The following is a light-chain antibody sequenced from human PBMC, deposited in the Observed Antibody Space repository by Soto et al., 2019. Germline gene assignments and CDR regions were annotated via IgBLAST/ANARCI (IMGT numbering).Light chain of an antibody. CDR2: GAS. J-gene: IGKJ1*01. Sequence: DLPMTQSPSPLSASVGDRVTITCRASQIIYTYLNWYQQKAGKVPKLLIYGASNLQSGVPSRFSGSGSGTEFTLTISSLQPEDFASYYCQQSYTTPWTFGRGTKVEIK. V-gene: IGKV1-39*01. CDR3: QQSYTTPWT. CDR1: QIIYTY.